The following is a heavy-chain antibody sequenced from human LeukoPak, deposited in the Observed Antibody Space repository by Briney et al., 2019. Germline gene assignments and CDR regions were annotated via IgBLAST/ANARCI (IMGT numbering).Heavy chain of an antibody. CDR2: IISNGRTI. CDR3: AGDYYFGSIVVVPAAMGG. Sequence: GGSLRLSCAASGFTFSDYSMNWVRQAPGKGLEWVSYIISNGRTIYYADSVKGRFTISRDNAKNSLYLQMNSLRAEDTAVYYCAGDYYFGSIVVVPAAMGGWGQGTLVTVSS. D-gene: IGHD2-2*01. V-gene: IGHV3-48*04. J-gene: IGHJ4*02. CDR1: GFTFSDYS.